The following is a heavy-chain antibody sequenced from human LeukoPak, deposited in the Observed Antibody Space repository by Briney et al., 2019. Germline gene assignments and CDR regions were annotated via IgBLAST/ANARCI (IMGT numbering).Heavy chain of an antibody. J-gene: IGHJ4*02. V-gene: IGHV4-59*08. CDR3: ARVVAVAGTGDY. CDR2: IYYSGST. D-gene: IGHD6-19*01. CDR1: GGSISSYY. Sequence: SETLSLTCTVSGGSISSYYWSWIRQPPGKGLEWIGYIYYSGSTYYNPSLKSRVTISVDTSKNQFSLKLSSVTAADTAVYYCARVVAVAGTGDYWGQGTLVTVSS.